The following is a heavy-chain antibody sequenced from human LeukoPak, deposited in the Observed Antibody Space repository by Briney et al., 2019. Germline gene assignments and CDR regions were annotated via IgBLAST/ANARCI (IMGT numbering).Heavy chain of an antibody. CDR2: IRYDGSNK. CDR3: AKGGTSSGYVLDY. Sequence: GGSLRLSCAASGFTFSSYGMHWLRQAPGKGLEWVAFIRYDGSNKYYADSVKGRFTISRDNSKNTLYLQMNSLRAEDTVVYYCAKGGTSSGYVLDYWGQGTLVTVSS. J-gene: IGHJ4*02. D-gene: IGHD3-22*01. CDR1: GFTFSSYG. V-gene: IGHV3-30*02.